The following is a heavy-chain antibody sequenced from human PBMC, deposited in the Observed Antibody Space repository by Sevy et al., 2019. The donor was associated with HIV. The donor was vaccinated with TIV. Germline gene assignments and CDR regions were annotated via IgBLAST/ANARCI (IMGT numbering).Heavy chain of an antibody. D-gene: IGHD6-13*01. CDR2: ISNDGSDK. J-gene: IGHJ6*02. CDR1: GFTFTRLG. CDR3: ANSRGRYDGSSWLYYYYAMDV. Sequence: QLGESLRLSCAASGFTFTRLGMHWVRQAPGKGLEWVAIISNDGSDKDYADSVKGRFTISRDNSKDTLYLQMNSLRLEDTAVYYCANSRGRYDGSSWLYYYYAMDVWGQGTTVTVSS. V-gene: IGHV3-30*18.